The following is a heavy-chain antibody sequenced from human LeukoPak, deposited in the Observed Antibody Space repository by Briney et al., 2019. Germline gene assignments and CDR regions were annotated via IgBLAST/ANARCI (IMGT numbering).Heavy chain of an antibody. CDR1: GYTFTSYY. CDR2: INPSGGST. J-gene: IGHJ4*02. CDR3: ATNNPVLRYFDWLPPPFDY. V-gene: IGHV1-46*01. Sequence: ASVKVSCKASGYTFTSYYMHWVRQAPGQGLEWMGIINPSGGSTSYAQKFQGRVTMTRDTSTSTVYMELSSLRSEDTAVYYCATNNPVLRYFDWLPPPFDYWGQGTLVTVSS. D-gene: IGHD3-9*01.